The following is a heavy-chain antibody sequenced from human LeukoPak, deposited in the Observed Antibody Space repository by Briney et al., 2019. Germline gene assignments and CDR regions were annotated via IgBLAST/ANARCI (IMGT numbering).Heavy chain of an antibody. CDR2: INPKSGRT. J-gene: IGHJ5*02. CDR3: ARDPFYDILTGYRYNWFDP. CDR1: GYTFTDYY. D-gene: IGHD3-9*01. Sequence: ASVKVSCKASGYTFTDYYMHWVRQAPGQGLEWMAWINPKSGRTNYTQKFQGRVTMTRDTSINTAYMELSRLRSDDTAVYYCARDPFYDILTGYRYNWFDPWGQGTLVTVSS. V-gene: IGHV1-2*02.